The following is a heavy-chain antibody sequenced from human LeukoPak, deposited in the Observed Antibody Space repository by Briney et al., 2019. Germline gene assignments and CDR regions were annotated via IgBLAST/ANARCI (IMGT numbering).Heavy chain of an antibody. CDR2: IYTSGST. CDR3: ARGVVATIYDYYYYYYMDV. D-gene: IGHD5-12*01. Sequence: PSETLSLTCTVSGGSISSYYWSWIRQPAGKGLEWIGRIYTSGSTNYNPSLKSRVTMSVDTSKNQFSLKLSSVTAADTAVYYCARGVVATIYDYYYYYYMDVWGKGTTVTISS. CDR1: GGSISSYY. J-gene: IGHJ6*03. V-gene: IGHV4-4*07.